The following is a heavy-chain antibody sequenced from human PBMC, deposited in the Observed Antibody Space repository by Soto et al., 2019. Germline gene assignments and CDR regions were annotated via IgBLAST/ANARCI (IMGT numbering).Heavy chain of an antibody. CDR3: AKDSFPAAGTPVFLHYYYYGMDV. CDR1: GFTFSSYG. V-gene: IGHV3-30*18. D-gene: IGHD6-13*01. CDR2: ISYDGSNK. Sequence: HPGGSLRLSCAASGFTFSSYGMHWVRQAPGKGLEWVAVISYDGSNKYYADSVKGRFTISRDNSKNTLYLQMNSLRAEDTAVYYCAKDSFPAAGTPVFLHYYYYGMDVWGQGTTVTVSS. J-gene: IGHJ6*02.